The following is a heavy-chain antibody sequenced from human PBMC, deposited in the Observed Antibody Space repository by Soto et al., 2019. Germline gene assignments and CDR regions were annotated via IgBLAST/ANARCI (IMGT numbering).Heavy chain of an antibody. J-gene: IGHJ4*02. CDR2: ISGSGDSK. Sequence: GGSLRLSCTASGFTFSAYAMSWVRQGPGKGLEWVSGISGSGDSKHYSDSLKGRFTISRDNSKNTLFLQMNSLRAEDTAVYYCARIPFDHVWGTDRYSPNFDYWGQGTQVTVSS. CDR1: GFTFSAYA. V-gene: IGHV3-23*01. CDR3: ARIPFDHVWGTDRYSPNFDY. D-gene: IGHD3-16*02.